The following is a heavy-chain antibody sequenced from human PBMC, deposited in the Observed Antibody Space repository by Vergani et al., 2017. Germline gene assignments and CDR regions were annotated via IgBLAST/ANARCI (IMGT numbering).Heavy chain of an antibody. J-gene: IGHJ4*02. Sequence: QVQLQESGPGLVKPSETLSLTCTVSGSSISSYYWSWIRQPPGKGLEWIGYIYYSGSTNYNPSLKSRVTISVDTSKNQFSLKLSSVTAADTAVYYCARGYDISYWGQGTLVTVSS. CDR3: ARGYDISY. CDR1: GSSISSYY. V-gene: IGHV4-59*01. D-gene: IGHD3-9*01. CDR2: IYYSGST.